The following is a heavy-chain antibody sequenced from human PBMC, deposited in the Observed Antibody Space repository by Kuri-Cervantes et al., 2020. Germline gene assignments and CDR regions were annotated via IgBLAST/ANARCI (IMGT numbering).Heavy chain of an antibody. CDR2: ISTYNVNT. D-gene: IGHD2-2*01. CDR3: ALLGSIVVVPAASPEAFDI. J-gene: IGHJ3*02. CDR1: GYTFTSYG. V-gene: IGHV1-18*01. Sequence: ASVKVSCKASGYTFTSYGISWVRQAPGQGLEWMGWISTYNVNTNYAQELQGRVTMTTDTSTSTAYMELSSLRSEDTAVYYCALLGSIVVVPAASPEAFDIWGQGTMVTVSS.